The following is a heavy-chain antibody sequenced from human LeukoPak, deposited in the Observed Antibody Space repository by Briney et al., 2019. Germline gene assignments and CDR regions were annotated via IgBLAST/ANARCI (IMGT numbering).Heavy chain of an antibody. CDR1: GGTFSSYA. J-gene: IGHJ6*03. V-gene: IGHV1-69*13. D-gene: IGHD3-10*01. CDR3: ATLYGSGSYPPDYYYYYMDV. CDR2: IIPIFGTA. Sequence: ASVKVSCKASGGTFSSYAISWVRQAPGQGLEWMGGIIPIFGTANYAQKFQGRVTITADESTSTAYMELSSLRSEDTAVYYCATLYGSGSYPPDYYYYYMDVWGKGTTVTVSS.